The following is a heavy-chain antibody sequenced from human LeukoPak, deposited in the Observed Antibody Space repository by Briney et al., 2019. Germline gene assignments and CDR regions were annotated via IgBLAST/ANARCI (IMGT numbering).Heavy chain of an antibody. Sequence: ASVKVSCKTSGYTFTNYDINWVRQATGQGLEWMGWINPNSGGTNYAQKFQGRVTMTRDTSISTAYMELSRLRSDDTAVYYCARDSTYYYDSSGFRRWFDPWGQGTLVTVSS. CDR1: GYTFTNYD. D-gene: IGHD3-22*01. CDR3: ARDSTYYYDSSGFRRWFDP. V-gene: IGHV1-2*02. J-gene: IGHJ5*02. CDR2: INPNSGGT.